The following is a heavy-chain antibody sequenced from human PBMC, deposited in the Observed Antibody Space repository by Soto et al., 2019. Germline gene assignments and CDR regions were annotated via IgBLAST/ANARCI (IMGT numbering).Heavy chain of an antibody. CDR1: GFSLSSFAVG. CDR3: AHGSGWLSDY. CDR2: IYWNDDN. Sequence: QITLKESGPPLLKPTQTLTLTCTFSGFSLSSFAVGVNWIRQPPGKAPEWLALIYWNDDNHYSPSLRNRLTVTKDTSKNQVVLIMTNVDPVDTATYYCAHGSGWLSDYWGQGTLVTVSS. V-gene: IGHV2-5*01. J-gene: IGHJ4*02. D-gene: IGHD6-19*01.